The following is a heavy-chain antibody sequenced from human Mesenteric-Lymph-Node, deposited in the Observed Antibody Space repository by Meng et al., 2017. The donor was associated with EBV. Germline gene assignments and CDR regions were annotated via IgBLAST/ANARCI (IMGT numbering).Heavy chain of an antibody. CDR2: IYHGGGT. Sequence: QVQLQESGPRLEKPSGXLSLTCXVSGGSISDNDWWSWVRQPPGKGLEWLGEIYHGGGTNYNPSLESRVTISVDKSKNQFSLKLNSVTVADTAMYYCARAPNYSYYGTIGDYWGQGTLVNVSS. D-gene: IGHD4-11*01. CDR3: ARAPNYSYYGTIGDY. CDR1: GGSISDNDW. J-gene: IGHJ4*02. V-gene: IGHV4-4*02.